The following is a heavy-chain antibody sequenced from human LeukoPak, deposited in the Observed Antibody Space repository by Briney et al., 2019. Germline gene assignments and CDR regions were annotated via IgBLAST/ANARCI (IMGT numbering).Heavy chain of an antibody. D-gene: IGHD6-19*01. Sequence: KPSETLSLTCTVSGGSVSSGSYYWSWIRQPPGKGLEWIGYIYYSGSTNYNPSLKSRVTISVDTSKNQFSLKLSSVTAADTAVYYCARGGLVSDYWGQGTLVTVSS. J-gene: IGHJ4*02. CDR3: ARGGLVSDY. CDR1: GGSVSSGSYY. V-gene: IGHV4-61*01. CDR2: IYYSGST.